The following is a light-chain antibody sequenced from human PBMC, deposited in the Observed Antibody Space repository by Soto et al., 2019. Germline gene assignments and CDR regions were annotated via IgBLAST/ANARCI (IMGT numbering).Light chain of an antibody. V-gene: IGLV2-14*01. Sequence: VLTQPASVSGSPGQSITISCTGTSSDVGGYNYVSWYQQHPGKAPKLMIYDVSNRPSGVSNRFSGSKSGNTASLTISGLQAEDEADYYCSSYTSSSTPHVVFGGGTKLTVL. CDR2: DVS. CDR3: SSYTSSSTPHVV. J-gene: IGLJ2*01. CDR1: SSDVGGYNY.